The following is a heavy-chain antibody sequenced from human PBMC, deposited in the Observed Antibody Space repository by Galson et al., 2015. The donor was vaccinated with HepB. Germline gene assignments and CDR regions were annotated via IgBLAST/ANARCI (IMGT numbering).Heavy chain of an antibody. Sequence: CAASGFTFSAYAMIWVRQAPGRGLEWVSYINVGSTTMYYADSVKGRFIISRDNAKNLLYLQMNSLRDADTAVYYCARDGVVGAPVDYWGRGTLVTVSS. D-gene: IGHD1-26*01. CDR1: GFTFSAYA. J-gene: IGHJ4*02. V-gene: IGHV3-48*02. CDR3: ARDGVVGAPVDY. CDR2: INVGSTTM.